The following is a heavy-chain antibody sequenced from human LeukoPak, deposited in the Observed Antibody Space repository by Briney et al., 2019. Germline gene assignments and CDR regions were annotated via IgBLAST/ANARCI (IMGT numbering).Heavy chain of an antibody. Sequence: PGGSLRLSCAASGFTFSSYAMSWVRQAPGKGLEWVANIKQDGSEKYYVDSVKGRFTISRDNAKNSLYLQISSLRAEDTAVYYCARNAFDFWGQGTMVTVSS. V-gene: IGHV3-7*01. CDR1: GFTFSSYA. J-gene: IGHJ3*01. CDR2: IKQDGSEK. CDR3: ARNAFDF.